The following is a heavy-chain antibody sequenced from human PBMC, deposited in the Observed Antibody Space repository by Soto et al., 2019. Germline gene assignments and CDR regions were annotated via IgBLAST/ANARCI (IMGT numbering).Heavy chain of an antibody. CDR3: SRLDCSGGSCYSDHYGMDV. J-gene: IGHJ6*02. Sequence: PGESLKISCKGSGYSFTSYWISWVRQMPGKDLEWMGRIDPSDSYTNYSPSFQGHVTISADKSISTAYLQWSSLKASDTAMFYCSRLDCSGGSCYSDHYGMDVWGQGTTVTVS. CDR2: IDPSDSYT. V-gene: IGHV5-10-1*01. CDR1: GYSFTSYW. D-gene: IGHD2-15*01.